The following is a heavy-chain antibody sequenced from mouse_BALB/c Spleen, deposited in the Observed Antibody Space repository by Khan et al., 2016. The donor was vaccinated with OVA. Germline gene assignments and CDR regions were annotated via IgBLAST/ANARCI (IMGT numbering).Heavy chain of an antibody. CDR1: GFNIKDTY. J-gene: IGHJ3*01. V-gene: IGHV14-3*02. D-gene: IGHD4-1*01. CDR3: VRDYWDVFAY. CDR2: IDPANGNT. Sequence: VQLKQSGAELVKPGASVKLSCTASGFNIKDTYMHWVKQRPEQGLEWIGRIDPANGNTKYDPKFQGKATIQADTSSTTAYLQLSSLTFEYTAVYYCVRDYWDVFAYWGHGTLVTVAA.